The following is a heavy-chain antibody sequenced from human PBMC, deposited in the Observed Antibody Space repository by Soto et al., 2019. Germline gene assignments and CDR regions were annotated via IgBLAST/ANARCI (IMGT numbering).Heavy chain of an antibody. D-gene: IGHD5-18*01. CDR3: ARVSHGTASYYQYYGMDV. V-gene: IGHV5-51*01. J-gene: IGHJ6*02. CDR1: GYSLPSQW. Sequence: GESLKIPCKGSGYSLPSQWLGWVRQMPGKGLEWMGNIYPADSDTRYSPSFQGQVTISADKSIRTAYLQWSSLKASDTGIYYCARVSHGTASYYQYYGMDVWGRGTTVTVSS. CDR2: IYPADSDT.